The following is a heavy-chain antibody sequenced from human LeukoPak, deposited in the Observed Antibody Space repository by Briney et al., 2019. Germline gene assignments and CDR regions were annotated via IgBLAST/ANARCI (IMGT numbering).Heavy chain of an antibody. J-gene: IGHJ4*02. CDR3: ASQDYDILTGRDY. V-gene: IGHV3-23*01. D-gene: IGHD3-9*01. CDR1: GFAFGSEA. CDR2: ISPGGGTT. Sequence: PGGSLRLSCAVSGFAFGSEAMSWVRQSPARGLEWVASISPGGGTTYYADSVKGRLTISRDNAKNSLYLQMNSLRAEDTAVYYCASQDYDILTGRDYWGQGTLVTVSS.